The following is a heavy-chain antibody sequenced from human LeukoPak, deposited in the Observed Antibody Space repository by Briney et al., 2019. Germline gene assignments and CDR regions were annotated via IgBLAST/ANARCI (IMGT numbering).Heavy chain of an antibody. CDR2: ISSSGSTI. J-gene: IGHJ6*02. V-gene: IGHV3-48*03. CDR3: ASVLVVVPAAIRYYYYGMDV. CDR1: GFTLSSYE. D-gene: IGHD2-2*01. Sequence: GGSLRLSFAAPGFTLSSYEMTWGRWAPGKGLEWVSSISSSGSTIYYADSVKGRFTSSRDNAEHSLSLQMNSLRAEETAVYYCASVLVVVPAAIRYYYYGMDVWGQGTTVTISS.